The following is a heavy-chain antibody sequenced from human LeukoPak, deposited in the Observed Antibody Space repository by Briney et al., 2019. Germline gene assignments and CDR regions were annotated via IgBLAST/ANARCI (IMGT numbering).Heavy chain of an antibody. CDR3: ARVFLTGYPGY. CDR2: ISAYNGNT. CDR1: GYTFTSYY. J-gene: IGHJ4*02. Sequence: ASVKVSCKASGYTFTSYYMHWVRQAPGQGLEWMGWISAYNGNTNYAQKLQGRVTMTTDTSTSTAYMELRSLRSDDTAVYYCARVFLTGYPGYWGQGTLVTVSS. V-gene: IGHV1-18*04. D-gene: IGHD3-9*01.